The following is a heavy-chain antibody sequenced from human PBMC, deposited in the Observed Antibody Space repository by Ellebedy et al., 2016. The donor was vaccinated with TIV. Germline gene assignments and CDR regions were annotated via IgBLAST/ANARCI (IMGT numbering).Heavy chain of an antibody. CDR1: GFTFSSYW. V-gene: IGHV3-74*01. CDR3: ATGRLVLDY. CDR2: INSDGSST. Sequence: GESLKISXAASGFTFSSYWMHWVRQAPGKGLVWVSRINSDGSSTSYADSVKGRFTISRDNAKNTLYLQMNSLRAEDTAVYYCATGRLVLDYWGRGTLVTVSS. J-gene: IGHJ4*02. D-gene: IGHD6-6*01.